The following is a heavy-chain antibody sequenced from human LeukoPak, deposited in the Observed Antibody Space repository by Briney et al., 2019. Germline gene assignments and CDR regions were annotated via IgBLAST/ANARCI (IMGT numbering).Heavy chain of an antibody. D-gene: IGHD2-2*01. CDR2: INPNSGGT. Sequence: ASVKVSCKASGYTFTGYYMHWVRQAPGQGLEWMGWINPNSGGTNYAQKFQGRVTMTRDTSISTAYMELSRLRSDDTAVYYCARDLGYPVPASLPDYWGQGTLVIVSS. V-gene: IGHV1-2*02. CDR3: ARDLGYPVPASLPDY. CDR1: GYTFTGYY. J-gene: IGHJ4*02.